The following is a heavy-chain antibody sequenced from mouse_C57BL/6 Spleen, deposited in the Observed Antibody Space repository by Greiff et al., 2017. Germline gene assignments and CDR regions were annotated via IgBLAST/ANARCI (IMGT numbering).Heavy chain of an antibody. CDR2: IYPGSGST. D-gene: IGHD1-1*01. CDR1: GYTFTSYW. J-gene: IGHJ4*01. Sequence: QVQLQQSGAELVKPGASVKMSCKASGYTFTSYWITWVKQRPGQGLEWIGDIYPGSGSTNYNEKFKSKATLTVDTSSSTAYMQLSSLTSEDSAVYYCARATVVSYYAMDYWGQGTSVTVSS. V-gene: IGHV1-55*01. CDR3: ARATVVSYYAMDY.